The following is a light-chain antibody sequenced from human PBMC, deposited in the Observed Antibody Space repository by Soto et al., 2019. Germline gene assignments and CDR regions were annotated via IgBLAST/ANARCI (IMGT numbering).Light chain of an antibody. CDR2: GAF. V-gene: IGKV1-39*01. CDR3: QQTYDSPYT. CDR1: QRIGTF. J-gene: IGKJ2*01. Sequence: DIQMTQSPSSLSASVGDRVTITCRASQRIGTFLNWYQQKPGKAPKLLIYGAFTLQSGAPSRVSGSGSETDFSLTFSSLQPEDFATYYCQQTYDSPYTFGPGTTLQI.